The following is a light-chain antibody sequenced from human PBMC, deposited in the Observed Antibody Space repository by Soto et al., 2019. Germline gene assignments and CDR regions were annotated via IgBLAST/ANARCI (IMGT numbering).Light chain of an antibody. J-gene: IGKJ2*01. V-gene: IGKV3-20*01. CDR2: GTS. CDR1: QSVSSSY. CDR3: QQYGSSSMYT. Sequence: EIVLTQSPGTLSLSPGERATLSCRASQSVSSSYLDWYQQKPGQASSLLIYGTSSRATGIPDRFSGSGSGTDFTLTISRLEPEDFAVYYCQQYGSSSMYTFGQGTKLEIK.